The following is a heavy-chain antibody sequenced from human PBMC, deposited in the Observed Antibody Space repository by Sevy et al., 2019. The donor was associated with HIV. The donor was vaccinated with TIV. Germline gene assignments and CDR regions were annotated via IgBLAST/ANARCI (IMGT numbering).Heavy chain of an antibody. J-gene: IGHJ6*02. V-gene: IGHV3-30-3*01. D-gene: IGHD2-2*01. CDR1: GFTFSSYA. CDR2: ISYDGSNK. CDR3: ARGYQSGYYYYGMDV. Sequence: GGSLRLSFAASGFTFSSYAMHWVRQAPGKGLEWVAVISYDGSNKYYADSVKGRFTISRDNSKNTLYLQMNSLRAEDTAVYYCARGYQSGYYYYGMDVRVQRTTVTVSS.